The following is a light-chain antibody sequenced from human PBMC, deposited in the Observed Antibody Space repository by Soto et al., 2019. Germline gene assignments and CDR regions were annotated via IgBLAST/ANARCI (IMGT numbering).Light chain of an antibody. J-gene: IGKJ4*01. V-gene: IGKV1-39*01. Sequence: IQITQSPSSVSASVGDRVSITCRSSQTLNNYLTWFQQKPGKAPKVLIYAASTLQSGVPSRFSGSGSGAEFTLTISSLQPEDFATYYCQQSFSPLLTFGGGTKVDIK. CDR1: QTLNNY. CDR2: AAS. CDR3: QQSFSPLLT.